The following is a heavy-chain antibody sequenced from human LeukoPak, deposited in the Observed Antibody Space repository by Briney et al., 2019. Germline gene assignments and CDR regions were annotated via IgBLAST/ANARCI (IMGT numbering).Heavy chain of an antibody. CDR1: GFSLSNARMG. CDR3: ARLQRDYYYEVPNWFDT. J-gene: IGHJ5*02. Sequence: SGPVLVKPTETLTLTRTVSGFSLSNARMGVSWIRQPPGKALEWLAHSSSNDEKSYSTSLKSRLTISRDTSKSQVTLTMTNLDPVATATYYCARLQRDYYYEVPNWFDTWGQGTLVTVSS. D-gene: IGHD3-22*01. CDR2: SSSNDEK. V-gene: IGHV2-26*01.